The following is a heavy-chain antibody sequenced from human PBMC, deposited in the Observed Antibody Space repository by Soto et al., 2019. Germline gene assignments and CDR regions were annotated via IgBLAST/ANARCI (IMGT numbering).Heavy chain of an antibody. V-gene: IGHV1-69*13. CDR2: IIPIFGTA. Sequence: GASVEVSCKASGGTFSSDASSWVRQAPGQGLEWMGGIIPIFGTANYAQKFQGRVTITADESTSTAYMELSSLRSEDTAVYYCASDYGSGSAWSQGTLVTVSS. CDR3: ASDYGSGSA. CDR1: GGTFSSDA. J-gene: IGHJ4*02. D-gene: IGHD3-10*01.